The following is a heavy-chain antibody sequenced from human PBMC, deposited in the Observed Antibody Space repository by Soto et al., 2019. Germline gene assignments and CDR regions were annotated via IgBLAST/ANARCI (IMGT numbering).Heavy chain of an antibody. Sequence: SETLSLTCTVSGGSISSYYWSWIRQPPGKGLEWIGYIYYNGSTNYNPSLKSRVTISVDTSKNQFSLKLSSVTAADTAVYYCASRPMVRGVIDYYYYYMDVWGKGTTVTVSS. D-gene: IGHD3-10*01. V-gene: IGHV4-59*01. CDR2: IYYNGST. CDR1: GGSISSYY. J-gene: IGHJ6*03. CDR3: ASRPMVRGVIDYYYYYMDV.